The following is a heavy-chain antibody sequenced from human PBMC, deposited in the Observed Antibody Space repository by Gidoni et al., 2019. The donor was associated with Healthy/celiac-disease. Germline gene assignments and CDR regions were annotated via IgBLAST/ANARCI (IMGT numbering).Heavy chain of an antibody. J-gene: IGHJ4*02. CDR2: ISYDGSNK. Sequence: LEWVAVISYDGSNKYYADSVKGRFTISRDNSKNTLYLQMNSLRAEDTAVYYCAKNLGGDYGDYADFDYWGQGTLVTVSS. V-gene: IGHV3-30*18. D-gene: IGHD4-17*01. CDR3: AKNLGGDYGDYADFDY.